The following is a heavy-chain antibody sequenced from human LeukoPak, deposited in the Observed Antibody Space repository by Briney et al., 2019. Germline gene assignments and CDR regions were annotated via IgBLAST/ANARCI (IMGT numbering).Heavy chain of an antibody. V-gene: IGHV1-69*13. CDR1: GGTFSSYA. J-gene: IGHJ1*01. CDR3: ARAGVGYSSGWYPAEYFQH. Sequence: SVKVSCKASGGTFSSYAISWVRQAPGQGLEWMGGIIPIFGTANYAQKFQGRVTITADESTSTAYMELSSLRSEDTAVYYCARAGVGYSSGWYPAEYFQHWGQGTLVTVS. CDR2: IIPIFGTA. D-gene: IGHD6-19*01.